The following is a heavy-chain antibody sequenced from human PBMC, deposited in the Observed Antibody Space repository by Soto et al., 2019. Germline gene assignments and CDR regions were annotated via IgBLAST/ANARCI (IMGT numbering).Heavy chain of an antibody. CDR3: ASIYCSGGSCYSEWNWFDP. V-gene: IGHV4-34*01. Sequence: PLETLSLTCAVYGGSFSGYYWSWIRQPPGKRLEWIGEINHSGSTNYNPSLKSRVTISVDTSKNQFSLKLSSVTAADTAVYYCASIYCSGGSCYSEWNWFDPWGQGTLVTVSS. CDR2: INHSGST. CDR1: GGSFSGYY. J-gene: IGHJ5*02. D-gene: IGHD2-15*01.